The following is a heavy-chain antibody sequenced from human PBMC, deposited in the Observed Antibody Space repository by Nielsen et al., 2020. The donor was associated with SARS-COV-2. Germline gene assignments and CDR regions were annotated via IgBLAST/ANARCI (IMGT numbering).Heavy chain of an antibody. CDR2: ISYAESDK. CDR1: GFTFSSYA. CDR3: ARGGVLWFGGV. Sequence: GESLKISCAASGFTFSSYAMHWVRQAPGKGLEWVAVISYAESDKYYADSVKGRFTISRDNLKNTVYMQMNSLKIEDTAVYHCARGGVLWFGGVWGQGTMVTVSS. D-gene: IGHD3-10*01. J-gene: IGHJ3*01. V-gene: IGHV3-30*04.